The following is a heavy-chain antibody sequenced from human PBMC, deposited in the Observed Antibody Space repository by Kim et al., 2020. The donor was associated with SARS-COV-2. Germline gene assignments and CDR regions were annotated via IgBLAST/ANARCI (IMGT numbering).Heavy chain of an antibody. V-gene: IGHV3-30*18. CDR2: ISYDGSNK. Sequence: GGSLRLSCAASGFTFSSYGMHWVRQAPGKGLEWVAVISYDGSNKYYADSVKGRFTISRDNSKNTLYLQMNSLRAEDTAVYYCAKDDIPGSRGGYWGQGTLGTVSS. CDR3: AKDDIPGSRGGY. D-gene: IGHD3-10*01. CDR1: GFTFSSYG. J-gene: IGHJ4*02.